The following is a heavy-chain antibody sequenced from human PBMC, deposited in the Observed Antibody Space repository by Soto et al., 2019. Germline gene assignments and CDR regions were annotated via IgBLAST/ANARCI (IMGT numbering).Heavy chain of an antibody. CDR1: GLSVSNYW. CDR2: INSDDTSS. J-gene: IGHJ4*02. CDR3: ARDSGYSSSWSDY. V-gene: IGHV3-74*01. Sequence: AGGSLRLSCAASGLSVSNYWMHWVRQTPGKGLVWVSRINSDDTSSSYAASVKGRFTISRDNAKNTLYLQMNSLRAEDTAVYYCARDSGYSSSWSDYWGQGTLVTVSS. D-gene: IGHD6-13*01.